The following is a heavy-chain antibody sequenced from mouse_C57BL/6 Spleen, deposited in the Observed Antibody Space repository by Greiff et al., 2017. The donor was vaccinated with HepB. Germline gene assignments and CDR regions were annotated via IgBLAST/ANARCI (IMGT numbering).Heavy chain of an antibody. V-gene: IGHV1-82*01. CDR3: ARDGYDEGDY. J-gene: IGHJ2*01. CDR1: GYAFSSSW. CDR2: IYPGDGDT. D-gene: IGHD2-2*01. Sequence: QVQLQQSGPELVKPGASVKISCKASGYAFSSSWMNWVKQRPGKGLEWIGRIYPGDGDTNYNGKFKGKATLTADKSSSTAYMPLSRLTSEDSAVYFCARDGYDEGDYWGQGTTLTVSS.